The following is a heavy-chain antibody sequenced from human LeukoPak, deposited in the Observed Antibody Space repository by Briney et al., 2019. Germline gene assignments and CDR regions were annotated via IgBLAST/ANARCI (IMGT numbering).Heavy chain of an antibody. D-gene: IGHD2-15*01. V-gene: IGHV3-21*01. Sequence: GGSLRLSCAASGFIFTSYSMNWVRQAPGKGLEWVSSISSSSYIYYADSVKGRFTISRDNAKNSLYLQMNSLRAEDTAVYYCARGGHCSGGSCYSDYWGQGTLVTVSS. CDR1: GFIFTSYS. CDR2: ISSSSYI. CDR3: ARGGHCSGGSCYSDY. J-gene: IGHJ4*02.